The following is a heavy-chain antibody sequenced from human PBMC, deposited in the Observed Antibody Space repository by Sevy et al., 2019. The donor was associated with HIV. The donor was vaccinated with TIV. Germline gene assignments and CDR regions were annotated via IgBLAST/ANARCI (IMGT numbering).Heavy chain of an antibody. CDR3: ARDHVKDGKGGDYYYHAMDV. D-gene: IGHD3-16*01. Sequence: GGSLRLSCTASGFTLSDYYISWIRQAPGKGLQWISYISGSDDSGGDDTIYYADAVKGRFTISRDNAKNSLYLQMSSLRADDTAVYYCARDHVKDGKGGDYYYHAMDVWGRGTTVTVSS. CDR2: ISGSDDSGGDDTI. CDR1: GFTLSDYY. V-gene: IGHV3-11*01. J-gene: IGHJ6*02.